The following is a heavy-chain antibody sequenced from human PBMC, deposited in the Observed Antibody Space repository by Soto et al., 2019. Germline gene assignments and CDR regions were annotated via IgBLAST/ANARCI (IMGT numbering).Heavy chain of an antibody. D-gene: IGHD6-19*01. Sequence: QVQLQESGPGLVKPSETLSLTCTVSGGSIRSYYWSWIRQPPGKGLEWIGYIYYSGSTNYNPSLKSRVTISVATPKNHFSLKLSSVTAADTAVYYCARVSHTSGWYGLDYWGQGTLVTVSS. J-gene: IGHJ4*02. CDR3: ARVSHTSGWYGLDY. CDR2: IYYSGST. V-gene: IGHV4-59*01. CDR1: GGSIRSYY.